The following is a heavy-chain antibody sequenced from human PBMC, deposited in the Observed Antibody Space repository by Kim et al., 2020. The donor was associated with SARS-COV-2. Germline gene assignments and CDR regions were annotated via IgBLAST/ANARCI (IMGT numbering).Heavy chain of an antibody. Sequence: DSVKVSCKASGYTFTSYTMHWVRQAPGQRLEWMGWINPGNGNTKYSQKFQGRITITSDTSASTVYMELSSLRSEDTAVYYCAREINRVGYGSGSYYDYWGQGTLVTASS. CDR2: INPGNGNT. CDR1: GYTFTSYT. CDR3: AREINRVGYGSGSYYDY. D-gene: IGHD3-10*01. J-gene: IGHJ4*02. V-gene: IGHV1-3*01.